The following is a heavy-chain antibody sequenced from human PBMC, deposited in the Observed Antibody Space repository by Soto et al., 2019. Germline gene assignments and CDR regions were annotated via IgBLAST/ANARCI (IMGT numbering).Heavy chain of an antibody. V-gene: IGHV4-39*01. J-gene: IGHJ4*02. D-gene: IGHD5-12*01. CDR2: MFYSGST. CDR3: ARHPGYSGYGGDFFDY. CDR1: GGSISSGGFF. Sequence: SETLSLTCIASGGSISSGGFFWGWIRQPPGKGLEWIGSMFYSGSTSYNPSLKSRVTISVDTSKNQFSLKLNSVTGADTAVYYCARHPGYSGYGGDFFDYWGQGTLVTVSS.